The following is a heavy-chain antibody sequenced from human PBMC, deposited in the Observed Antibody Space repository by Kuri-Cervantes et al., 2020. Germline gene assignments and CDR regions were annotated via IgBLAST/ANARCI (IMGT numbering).Heavy chain of an antibody. CDR3: ARDAKYQLLFTY. CDR2: ISDDGSNK. D-gene: IGHD2-2*01. V-gene: IGHV3-30-3*01. Sequence: GESLKIYCAASGFTFSSYAMHWVRQAPGKGLEWVAVISDDGSNKYYADSVKGRFTISRDNSKNTLYLQMNSLSAEDTAVYYCARDAKYQLLFTYWGQGTLVTVSS. CDR1: GFTFSSYA. J-gene: IGHJ4*02.